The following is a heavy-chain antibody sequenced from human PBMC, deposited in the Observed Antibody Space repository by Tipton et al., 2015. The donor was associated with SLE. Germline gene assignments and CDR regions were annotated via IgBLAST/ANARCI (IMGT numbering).Heavy chain of an antibody. D-gene: IGHD4-17*01. Sequence: TLSLTCSVSGGSISSGSFYWNWIRQPAGKGLEWIGRVYLSGSSNYNPSLKRRVTISIDTSKNQLSLKLNSVTAADTAVYYCAREVATVTGWFDPWGQGALVTVTS. CDR2: VYLSGSS. V-gene: IGHV4-61*02. J-gene: IGHJ5*02. CDR3: AREVATVTGWFDP. CDR1: GGSISSGSFY.